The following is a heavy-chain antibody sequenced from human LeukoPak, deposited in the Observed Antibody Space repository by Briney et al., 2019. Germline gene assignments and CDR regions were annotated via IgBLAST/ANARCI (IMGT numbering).Heavy chain of an antibody. V-gene: IGHV5-51*01. D-gene: IGHD2-2*01. J-gene: IGHJ4*02. CDR2: IYSGDSDT. CDR3: ASQGCSSTSCFGY. CDR1: GYSFTSYW. Sequence: GESLKISCKGSGYSFTSYWIGWGRPMPGERLEWMGIIYSGDSDTRYNPSFQGQVTTSADKSISTAYLQWSSLKASDTAMYYCASQGCSSTSCFGYWGQGTLVTVSS.